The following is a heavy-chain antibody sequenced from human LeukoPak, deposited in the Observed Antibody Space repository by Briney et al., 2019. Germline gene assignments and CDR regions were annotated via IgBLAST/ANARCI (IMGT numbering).Heavy chain of an antibody. V-gene: IGHV4-34*01. Sequence: PSETLSLTCAVYGGSFSGYYWSWIRQPPGKGLEWIGEINHSGSTNYNPSLKSRVTISVDTSKNQFSLKLSSVTAADTAVYYCASHVDTAIGYWGQGTLVTVSS. D-gene: IGHD5-18*01. CDR3: ASHVDTAIGY. CDR1: GGSFSGYY. CDR2: INHSGST. J-gene: IGHJ4*02.